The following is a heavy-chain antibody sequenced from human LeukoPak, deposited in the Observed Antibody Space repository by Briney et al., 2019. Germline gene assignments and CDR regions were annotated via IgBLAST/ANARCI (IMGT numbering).Heavy chain of an antibody. J-gene: IGHJ4*02. D-gene: IGHD6-19*01. Sequence: SVKVSCKASGGTFSSYAISWVRQAPGQGLEWMGGIIPIFGTANYAQKFQGRVTITADESTSTAYMELSSLRSEDTAVYYCAREDSSGWYVFDYWGQGTLVTVSS. CDR3: AREDSSGWYVFDY. CDR2: IIPIFGTA. CDR1: GGTFSSYA. V-gene: IGHV1-69*13.